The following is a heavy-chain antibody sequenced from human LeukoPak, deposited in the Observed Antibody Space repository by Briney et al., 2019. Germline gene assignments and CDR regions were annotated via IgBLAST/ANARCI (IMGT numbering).Heavy chain of an antibody. V-gene: IGHV4-38-2*02. D-gene: IGHD2-15*01. CDR1: GYSISSGYY. Sequence: NPSETLSLTCTVSGYSISSGYYWGWIRQPPGKGLEWIGSIYHGGSTYYNPSLKSRITMSVDTSKNQFSLKLTSVTAADAAVYYCAKAPVTTCSGAYCYPFDYWSQGTLVTVSS. J-gene: IGHJ4*02. CDR2: IYHGGST. CDR3: AKAPVTTCSGAYCYPFDY.